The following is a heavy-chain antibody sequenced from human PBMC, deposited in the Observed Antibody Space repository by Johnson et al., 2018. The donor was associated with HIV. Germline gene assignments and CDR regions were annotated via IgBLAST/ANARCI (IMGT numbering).Heavy chain of an antibody. V-gene: IGHV3-15*01. CDR2: IKSKTDGGTT. Sequence: EVQLVESGGGLVQPGGSLRLSCAASGFTFSNAWMSWVRQAPGKGLEWVGRIKSKTDGGTTDYAAPVKGRFTISRDDSKNTLYLQMNSLKTEDPAVYYCTTARNRLWSSSGWTGFWAFDVWGQGTMVTVSS. CDR1: GFTFSNAW. D-gene: IGHD6-19*01. CDR3: TTARNRLWSSSGWTGFWAFDV. J-gene: IGHJ3*01.